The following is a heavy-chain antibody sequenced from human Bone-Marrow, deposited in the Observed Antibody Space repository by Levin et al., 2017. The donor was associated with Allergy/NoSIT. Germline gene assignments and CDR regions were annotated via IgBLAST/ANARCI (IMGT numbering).Heavy chain of an antibody. CDR3: ARAGGDPSLTDSYYYYGMDV. V-gene: IGHV3-30*04. D-gene: IGHD2-21*02. CDR1: GFTFNNFA. CDR2: ISHDGTNK. J-gene: IGHJ6*02. Sequence: GGSLRLSCAASGFTFNNFAVHWVRQAPGKGLEWLTVISHDGTNKYYADSVKGRFTVSRDNSQSAVYLHMTSLRSEDTAIYYCARAGGDPSLTDSYYYYGMDVWGQGTTVIVSS.